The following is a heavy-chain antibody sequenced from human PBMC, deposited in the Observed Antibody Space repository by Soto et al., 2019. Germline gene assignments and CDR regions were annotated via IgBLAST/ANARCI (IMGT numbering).Heavy chain of an antibody. CDR3: ARDNGYCSSTSCYGMDV. J-gene: IGHJ6*02. CDR2: IIPIFGTA. CDR1: GGTFSSYA. D-gene: IGHD2-2*01. Sequence: ASVKVSCKASGGTFSSYAISWVRQAPGQGLEWMGGIIPIFGTANYAQKFQGRVTITADESTSTAYMELSSVRSEDTAVYYCARDNGYCSSTSCYGMDVWDQGTTVTVSS. V-gene: IGHV1-69*13.